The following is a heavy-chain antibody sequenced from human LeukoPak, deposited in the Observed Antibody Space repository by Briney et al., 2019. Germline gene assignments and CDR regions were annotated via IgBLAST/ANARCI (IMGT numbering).Heavy chain of an antibody. CDR3: ARCSTVAYYFDY. D-gene: IGHD2-2*01. Sequence: SVKVSCKASGGTFNSYAISWVRQAPGQGLEWMGGIIPIFGTANYAQKFQGRVTITADESTSTAYMELSSLRSEDTAVCYCARCSTVAYYFDYWGQGTLVTVSS. CDR2: IIPIFGTA. V-gene: IGHV1-69*13. CDR1: GGTFNSYA. J-gene: IGHJ4*02.